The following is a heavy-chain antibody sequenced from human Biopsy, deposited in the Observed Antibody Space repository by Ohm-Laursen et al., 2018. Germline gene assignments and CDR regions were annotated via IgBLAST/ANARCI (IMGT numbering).Heavy chain of an antibody. D-gene: IGHD1-14*01. J-gene: IGHJ4*02. CDR1: GFSFGDFY. V-gene: IGHV3-11*01. CDR2: ISSSGGIT. CDR3: ARDPGPGGIRAYYFDS. Sequence: SLRLSCAASGFSFGDFYMSWIRQAPGKGLEWIAYISSSGGITYYADSVKGRFTISRDNTQNAFHLQMSGLTAKDTATYFCARDPGPGGIRAYYFDSWGQGTLVTVSS.